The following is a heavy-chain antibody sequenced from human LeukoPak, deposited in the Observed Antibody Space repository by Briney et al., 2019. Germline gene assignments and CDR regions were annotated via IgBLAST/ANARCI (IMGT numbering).Heavy chain of an antibody. CDR2: IYSGRST. CDR1: GFTFDDYG. Sequence: PGGSLRLSCAASGFTFDDYGMSWVRQVPGKGLEWVSIIYSGRSTYYAGSVKGRFTISRDISKNTVYLQMNSLRAEDTAVYYCARGRNYGSSVYYFDFWGQGTLVTVSS. V-gene: IGHV3-66*02. J-gene: IGHJ4*02. D-gene: IGHD6-13*01. CDR3: ARGRNYGSSVYYFDF.